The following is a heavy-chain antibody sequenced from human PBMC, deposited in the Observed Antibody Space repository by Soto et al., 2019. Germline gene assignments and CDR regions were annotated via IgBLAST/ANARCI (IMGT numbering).Heavy chain of an antibody. CDR2: VYSTGTT. J-gene: IGHJ4*02. D-gene: IGHD4-17*01. V-gene: IGHV4-30-4*01. CDR1: GGPITYGDYY. Sequence: QVQLQESGPGLLKSSQTLSLTCSVSGGPITYGDYYWTWIRQPPGKGLEFIGYVYSTGTTYYDPSFQSRVMMSQDTSKNEFSMTLSSLTAAYTAVYYCARATCGDLHYLGQVTLVTVSS. CDR3: ARATCGDLHY.